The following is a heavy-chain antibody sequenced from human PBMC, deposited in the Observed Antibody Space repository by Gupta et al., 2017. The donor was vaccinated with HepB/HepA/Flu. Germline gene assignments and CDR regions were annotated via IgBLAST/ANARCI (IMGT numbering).Heavy chain of an antibody. CDR1: GYTFTGYY. V-gene: IGHV1-2*02. CDR2: INPNNGRT. D-gene: IGHD2-2*01. Sequence: HVQLVQSGADVKKPGASVKVSCKASGYTFTGYYIHWVRQAPGQGLEWMGWINPNNGRTKYVEKFQGRVTMTRDMSISTAYMALTRLTSNDTAIYFCARFSSQRYFYDYWGQGTLVTVTS. J-gene: IGHJ4*02. CDR3: ARFSSQRYFYDY.